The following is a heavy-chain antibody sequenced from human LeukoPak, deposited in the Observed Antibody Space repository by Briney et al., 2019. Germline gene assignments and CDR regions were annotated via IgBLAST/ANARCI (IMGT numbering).Heavy chain of an antibody. CDR3: ARIVQWPKGFDH. Sequence: GGSLRLSCAASGXTFSTNAMTWVRQAPGKGLEYVSAISIGGNTFYADSVKGRFTISRDNSKNTLYLLMSSLRVEDTAAYYCARIVQWPKGFDHWGQGTLVTVSS. CDR1: GXTFSTNA. J-gene: IGHJ4*02. CDR2: ISIGGNT. V-gene: IGHV3-23*01. D-gene: IGHD6-19*01.